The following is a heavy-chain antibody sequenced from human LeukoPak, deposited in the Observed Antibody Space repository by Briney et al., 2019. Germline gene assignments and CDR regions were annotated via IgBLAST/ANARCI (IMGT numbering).Heavy chain of an antibody. J-gene: IGHJ4*02. Sequence: PGGSLRLSCVGSGFTFSTSAMSWVRQAPGKGLEWVSAIGGNGATYYAESVKGRFTISRDTSRNTLYLQMNSLRAEDTAVYKCARHSSQSTFDIWGQGTLVTVSS. CDR1: GFTFSTSA. D-gene: IGHD2-15*01. CDR3: ARHSSQSTFDI. CDR2: IGGNGAT. V-gene: IGHV3-23*01.